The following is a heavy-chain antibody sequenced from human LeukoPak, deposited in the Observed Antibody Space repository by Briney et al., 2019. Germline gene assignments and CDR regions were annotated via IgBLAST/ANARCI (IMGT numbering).Heavy chain of an antibody. CDR3: TRLVGDGGHDS. Sequence: PGGSLRLSCAASGFTFSDSAMHWVRQASGKGLEWVGHIRSKANNYATAYAASVKGRFTISRDDSKNTAYLQMHSLNTEDTAVYYCTRLVGDGGHDSWGQGTLVTVSS. J-gene: IGHJ4*02. V-gene: IGHV3-73*01. CDR1: GFTFSDSA. CDR2: IRSKANNYAT. D-gene: IGHD2-21*02.